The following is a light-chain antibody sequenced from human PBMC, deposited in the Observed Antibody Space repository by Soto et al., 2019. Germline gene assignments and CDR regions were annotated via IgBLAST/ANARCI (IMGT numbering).Light chain of an antibody. CDR2: DVS. CDR1: SSDIGGYNY. V-gene: IGLV2-14*03. Sequence: QSVLTQPASVSGSPGQSITISCTGTSSDIGGYNYVSWYQQLPGKVPKLIIYDVSNRPSGVSDRFSGSKSCNEASLPISWLQAEDEDDYYCSSYTSTSTLYVFGTGTKVTVL. J-gene: IGLJ1*01. CDR3: SSYTSTSTLYV.